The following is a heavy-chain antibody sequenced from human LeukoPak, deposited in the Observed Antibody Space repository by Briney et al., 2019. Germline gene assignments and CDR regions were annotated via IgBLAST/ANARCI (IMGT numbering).Heavy chain of an antibody. V-gene: IGHV4-4*02. J-gene: IGHJ4*02. D-gene: IGHD3-16*02. CDR2: VHPSEGT. CDR1: GGSVSHSNW. CDR3: ARLTATYLYNFDY. Sequence: SETLSLTCAVSGGSVSHSNWWTWVRQSPGKGLEWIGEVHPSEGTNYNPSLKSRVTISLDKSKNQSSLKLSSVTAADSAVYYCARLTATYLYNFDYWGQGTQVTVSA.